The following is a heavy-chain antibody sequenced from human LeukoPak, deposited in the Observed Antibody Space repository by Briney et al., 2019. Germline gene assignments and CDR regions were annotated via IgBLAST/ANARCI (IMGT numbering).Heavy chain of an antibody. CDR2: MYISGST. CDR3: ARDYLVGAPLDS. V-gene: IGHV4-4*07. CDR1: GVSITNYY. D-gene: IGHD1-26*01. J-gene: IGHJ4*02. Sequence: SETLSLTCTVSGVSITNYYWAWIRQPAGKGLEWIGRMYISGSTNYNPSLKSRVSISIDKTKNQFSLKLRSVTAADTDIYYCARDYLVGAPLDSWGQGTLVTVSS.